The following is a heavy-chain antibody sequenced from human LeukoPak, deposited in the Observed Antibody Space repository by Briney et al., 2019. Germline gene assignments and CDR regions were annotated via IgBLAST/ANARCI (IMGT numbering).Heavy chain of an antibody. J-gene: IGHJ4*02. Sequence: ASVKVSYKASGYIFTGYYIHWVRQAPGQGLEWMGWINPNSGDTKYAQKFQGRVTMTRDTSNNTVYMDLTRLIFDDTAMYYCARGLRVSPAFDYWGQGTLVTVSS. V-gene: IGHV1-2*02. CDR2: INPNSGDT. D-gene: IGHD2-2*01. CDR1: GYIFTGYY. CDR3: ARGLRVSPAFDY.